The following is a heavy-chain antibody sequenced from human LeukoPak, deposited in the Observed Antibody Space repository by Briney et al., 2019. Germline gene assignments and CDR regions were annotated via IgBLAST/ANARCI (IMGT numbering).Heavy chain of an antibody. J-gene: IGHJ4*02. CDR2: INRSGGDT. D-gene: IGHD2-21*01. CDR3: ARENGGEDY. V-gene: IGHV1-46*01. CDR1: GYTFTRYY. Sequence: ASVKVSCKASGYTFTRYYMHWVRQAPGQGLEWMGMINRSGGDTTYAQKLQGRVTMTRDTSTSTVYMELSSLRSEDTAVYYCARENGGEDYWGQGTLVTVSS.